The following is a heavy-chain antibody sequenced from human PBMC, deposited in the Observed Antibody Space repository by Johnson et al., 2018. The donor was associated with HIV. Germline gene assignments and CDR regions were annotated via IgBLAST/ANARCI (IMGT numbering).Heavy chain of an antibody. D-gene: IGHD4-23*01. Sequence: QVQLVESGGGVVQPGESLRLSCAASGFTFANYGMHWVRQAPGKGLEWVAFTAHDASITHYADSVKGRFTISRDSSKNTLFLQMNSLRVDDTAVYYCAKEAPGRWELLIWAAFDMWGQGTMVTVSS. CDR2: TAHDASIT. CDR1: GFTFANYG. V-gene: IGHV3-30*02. CDR3: AKEAPGRWELLIWAAFDM. J-gene: IGHJ3*02.